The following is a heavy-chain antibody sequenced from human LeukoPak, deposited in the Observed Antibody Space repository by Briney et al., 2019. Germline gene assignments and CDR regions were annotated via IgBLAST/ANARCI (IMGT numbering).Heavy chain of an antibody. CDR1: GDTFSSYA. CDR2: IIPILDIA. V-gene: IGHV1-69*04. CDR3: ARHLGGGNPFENY. J-gene: IGHJ4*02. Sequence: SVKVSCKASGDTFSSYAISWVRQAPGQGLEWMGRIIPILDIANYAQKFQDRVTITADKSTTTAYMELSSLRSEDTAVYYCARHLGGGNPFENYWGQGTLVTVSS. D-gene: IGHD4-23*01.